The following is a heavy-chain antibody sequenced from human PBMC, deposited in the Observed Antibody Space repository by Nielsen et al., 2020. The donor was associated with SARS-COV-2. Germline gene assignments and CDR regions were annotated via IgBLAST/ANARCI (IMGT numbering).Heavy chain of an antibody. D-gene: IGHD3-10*01. V-gene: IGHV4-59*01. J-gene: IGHJ5*02. CDR1: GGSISSYY. CDR3: ARGRYYGSGSYGGWFDP. CDR2: IYYSGST. Sequence: SETLSLTCTVSGGSISSYYWSWIRQPPGKGLEWIGYIYYSGSTNYNPSLKSRVTISVDTSKNQFSLKLSSVTAADTAVYYCARGRYYGSGSYGGWFDPWGQGTLVTVSS.